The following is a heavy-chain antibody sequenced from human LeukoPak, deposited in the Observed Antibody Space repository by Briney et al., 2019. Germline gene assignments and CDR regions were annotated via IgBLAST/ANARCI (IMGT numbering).Heavy chain of an antibody. J-gene: IGHJ4*02. V-gene: IGHV1-69*13. CDR2: IIPIFGTA. Sequence: SVKVSCKASGGTFSSYAISWVRQAPGQGLEWMGGIIPIFGTANYAQKFQGRVTITADESTSTVYMELSSLRSEDAAVYYCASAPIAVAGTGIFDYWGQGTLVTVSS. D-gene: IGHD6-19*01. CDR1: GGTFSSYA. CDR3: ASAPIAVAGTGIFDY.